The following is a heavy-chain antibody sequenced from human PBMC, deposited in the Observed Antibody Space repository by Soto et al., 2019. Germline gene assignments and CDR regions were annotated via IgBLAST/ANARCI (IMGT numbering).Heavy chain of an antibody. CDR3: ARVRSSPFRYFDF. CDR1: GFSISSGFY. CDR2: IYYSGGI. V-gene: IGHV4-38-2*01. Sequence: SETLSLTCVVSGFSISSGFYWGWIRQSPGKGLEWIGSIYYSGGIYYNPPLRSRISVALDTSKNQFSLKLNSVSAADTAVSYCARVRSSPFRYFDFWARDSWSPSPQ. J-gene: IGHJ4*02.